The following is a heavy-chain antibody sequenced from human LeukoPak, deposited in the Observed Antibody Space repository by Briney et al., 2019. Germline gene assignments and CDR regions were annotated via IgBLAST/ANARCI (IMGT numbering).Heavy chain of an antibody. CDR3: ARDLWLDY. CDR1: GGSISSYY. J-gene: IGHJ4*02. D-gene: IGHD5-12*01. V-gene: IGHV4-59*01. CDR2: IYYSGST. Sequence: SSETLSLTCTVSGGSISSYYWSWIRQPPGKGLEWIGYIYYSGSTNYNPPLKSRVTISVDTSKNQFSLKLSSVTAADTAVYYCARDLWLDYWGQGTLVTVSS.